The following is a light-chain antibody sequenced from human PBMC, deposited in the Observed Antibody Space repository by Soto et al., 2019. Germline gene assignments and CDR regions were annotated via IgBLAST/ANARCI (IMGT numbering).Light chain of an antibody. J-gene: IGKJ2*01. V-gene: IGKV1-9*01. CDR2: SIS. CDR1: QGVMNS. Sequence: IQVTQSPSILSASVGDRVTITCRTSQGVMNSFAWYQQKSGKAPRLLIYSISSLKSGVPSRFSGSGSGAEFTLTIRGLQPEDFATHLCQQLYTYPHTFGLGPQLQI. CDR3: QQLYTYPHT.